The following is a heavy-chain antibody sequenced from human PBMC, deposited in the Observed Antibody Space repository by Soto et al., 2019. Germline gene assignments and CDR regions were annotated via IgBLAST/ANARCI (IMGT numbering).Heavy chain of an antibody. CDR1: GGSIRSSY. CDR2: IYYSGNT. V-gene: IGHV4-59*01. Sequence: QVQLQESGPGLVRPSETLSLTCTVSGGSIRSSYWSWIRQPPGKGLEWIGYIYYSGNTNYSPSLKSRVPMSVNTYKTQFSLQLSSATAADTAVYFCARDTTGISGTTSWGQGTLVTVSS. D-gene: IGHD1-20*01. CDR3: ARDTTGISGTTS. J-gene: IGHJ5*02.